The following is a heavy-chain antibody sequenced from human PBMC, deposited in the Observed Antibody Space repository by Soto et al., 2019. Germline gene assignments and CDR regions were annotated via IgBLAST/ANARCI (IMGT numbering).Heavy chain of an antibody. V-gene: IGHV5-51*01. CDR3: ARSTTVTYSYRTDYYGMDV. Sequence: PGESLKISCKGSGYSFTSYWIGXVRQMPGKGLEWMGIIYPGDSDTRYSPSFQGQVTISADKSISTAYLQWSSLKASDTAMYYCARSTTVTYSYRTDYYGMDVWGQGTTVTVSS. D-gene: IGHD4-17*01. CDR2: IYPGDSDT. J-gene: IGHJ6*02. CDR1: GYSFTSYW.